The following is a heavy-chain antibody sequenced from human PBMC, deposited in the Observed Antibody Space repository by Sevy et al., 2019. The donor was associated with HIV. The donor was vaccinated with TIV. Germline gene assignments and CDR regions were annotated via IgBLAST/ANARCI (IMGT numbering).Heavy chain of an antibody. J-gene: IGHJ3*02. D-gene: IGHD3-22*01. CDR2: ISAYNGNT. V-gene: IGHV1-18*01. CDR3: ARFNYDSSGYLNENDAFDI. CDR1: GYTFTSYG. Sequence: ASVKVSCKASGYTFTSYGISWVRQAPGQGLEWMGWISAYNGNTNYAQKLQGRVTMTTDTSTSTAYKELRSLRSDDTAVYYCARFNYDSSGYLNENDAFDIWGQGTMVTVSS.